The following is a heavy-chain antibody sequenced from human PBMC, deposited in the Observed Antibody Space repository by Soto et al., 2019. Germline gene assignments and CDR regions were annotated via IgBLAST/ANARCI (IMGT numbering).Heavy chain of an antibody. J-gene: IGHJ4*02. V-gene: IGHV1-69*02. CDR2: IIPILGIA. CDR1: GGTFSSYT. CDR3: ARGYSGSGSYYPLDY. Sequence: QVQLVQSGAEVKKPGSSVKVSCKASGGTFSSYTISWVRQAPGQGLEWMGRIIPILGIANYAQKFQGRVTITADKSTSTAYMELSSLRSEDTAVYYCARGYSGSGSYYPLDYWGQGTLVTVSS. D-gene: IGHD3-10*01.